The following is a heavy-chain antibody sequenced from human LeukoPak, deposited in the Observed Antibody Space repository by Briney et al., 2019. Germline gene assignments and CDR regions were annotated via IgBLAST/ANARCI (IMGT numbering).Heavy chain of an antibody. CDR3: AREYCSSTSCKYYYGMDV. Sequence: ASVKVSRKASGYTFTSYDINWVRQATGQGLEWMGWMNPNSGNTGYAQKFQGRVTMTRNTSISTAYMELSSLRSEDTAVYYCAREYCSSTSCKYYYGMDVWGQGTTVTVSS. J-gene: IGHJ6*02. CDR1: GYTFTSYD. V-gene: IGHV1-8*01. CDR2: MNPNSGNT. D-gene: IGHD2-2*01.